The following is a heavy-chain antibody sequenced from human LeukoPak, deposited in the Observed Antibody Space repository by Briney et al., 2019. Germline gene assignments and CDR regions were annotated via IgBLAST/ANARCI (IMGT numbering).Heavy chain of an antibody. CDR1: GVTFSAYA. CDR2: FSGSGDTT. J-gene: IGHJ4*02. CDR3: AKGFSSAWFGMYFDQ. Sequence: GGSLRLSCTASGVTFSAYAMSWVRQAPGKGLEWASTFSGSGDTTFYADSVRGRFTISRDKSKNTLYLQMNSLRVEDTALYYCAKGFSSAWFGMYFDQWGQGTQVTVSS. D-gene: IGHD6-19*01. V-gene: IGHV3-23*01.